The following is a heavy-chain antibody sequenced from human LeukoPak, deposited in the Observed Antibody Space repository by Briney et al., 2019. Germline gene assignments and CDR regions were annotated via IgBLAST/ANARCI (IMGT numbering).Heavy chain of an antibody. CDR3: ARRYCSSTSCSGPFDY. V-gene: IGHV3-33*01. CDR2: IWYDGSNK. CDR1: GFTFSSYG. D-gene: IGHD2-2*01. J-gene: IGHJ4*02. Sequence: GRSPRLSCAASGFTFSSYGMHWVRQAPGKGLEWVAVIWYDGSNKYYADSVKGRFTISRDNSKNTLYLQMNSLRAEDTAVYYCARRYCSSTSCSGPFDYWGQGTLVTVSS.